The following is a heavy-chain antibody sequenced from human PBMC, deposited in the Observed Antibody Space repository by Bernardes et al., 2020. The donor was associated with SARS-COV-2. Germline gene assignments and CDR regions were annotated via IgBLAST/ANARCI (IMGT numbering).Heavy chain of an antibody. V-gene: IGHV3-21*06. CDR2: ISSSGSYK. Sequence: VGSLSLSCAASGFTFHTYSLNWVRQAPGQGLEWVSSISSSGSYKYYADSVKGRFTISRDSAKNSLYLEMNSLRAEDTAVYYCARGPYCPGGICTFYGMDVWGQGTTVTVSS. J-gene: IGHJ6*02. CDR1: GFTFHTYS. CDR3: ARGPYCPGGICTFYGMDV. D-gene: IGHD2-8*02.